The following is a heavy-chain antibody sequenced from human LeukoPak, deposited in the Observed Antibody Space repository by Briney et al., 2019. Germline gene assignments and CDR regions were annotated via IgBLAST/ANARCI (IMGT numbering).Heavy chain of an antibody. J-gene: IGHJ6*02. CDR3: ANFDLAVAGPVYYYGMDV. Sequence: GGSLRLSCAASGFTFSSYSMNWVRQAPGKGLEWVSSISSSSSYIYYADSVKGRFTISRDNAKNSLYLQMNSLRAEDTAVYYCANFDLAVAGPVYYYGMDVWGQGTTVTVSS. V-gene: IGHV3-21*01. D-gene: IGHD6-19*01. CDR2: ISSSSSYI. CDR1: GFTFSSYS.